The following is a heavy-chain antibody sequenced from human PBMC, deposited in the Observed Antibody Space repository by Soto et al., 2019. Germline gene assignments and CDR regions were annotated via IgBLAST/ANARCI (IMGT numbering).Heavy chain of an antibody. CDR3: ARDSRGFDGGNSCYFDL. V-gene: IGHV1-18*01. D-gene: IGHD2-21*02. J-gene: IGHJ2*01. CDR1: GYIFSSYG. CDR2: ISGYNGDS. Sequence: QVQLVQSGAEMKKPGASVKVSCKASGYIFSSYGISWVRQAPGQGLEWMGWISGYNGDSNYAPKLQGRVTVTTDTSTSTAYMELRSLRSDDTAVYYCARDSRGFDGGNSCYFDLWGRGTLLTVSS.